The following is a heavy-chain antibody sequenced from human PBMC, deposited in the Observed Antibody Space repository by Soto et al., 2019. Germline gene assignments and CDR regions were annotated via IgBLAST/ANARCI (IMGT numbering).Heavy chain of an antibody. CDR3: ARGYDFWSGWPNDAFDI. CDR2: IIPIFGTA. V-gene: IGHV1-69*13. D-gene: IGHD3-3*01. CDR1: GGTFSSYA. Sequence: EASVKVSCKASGGTFSSYAISWVRQAPGQGLEWMGGIIPIFGTANYAQKFQGRVTITADESTSTAYMELSSLRSEDTAVYYCARGYDFWSGWPNDAFDIWGQGTMVTVSS. J-gene: IGHJ3*02.